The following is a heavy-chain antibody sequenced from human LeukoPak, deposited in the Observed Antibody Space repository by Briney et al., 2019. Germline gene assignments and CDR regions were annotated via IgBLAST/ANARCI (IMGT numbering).Heavy chain of an antibody. J-gene: IGHJ4*02. CDR3: ARDAAPSEYGDLYYFDY. Sequence: PSETLSLTCAVYGGSFSGYYWSWIRQPPGKGLEWIGEINHSGSTNYNPSLKSRVTMSLDTSKNQFSLKLSSVTAADTAVYYCARDAAPSEYGDLYYFDYWGQGTLVTVSA. D-gene: IGHD4-17*01. CDR2: INHSGST. V-gene: IGHV4-34*01. CDR1: GGSFSGYY.